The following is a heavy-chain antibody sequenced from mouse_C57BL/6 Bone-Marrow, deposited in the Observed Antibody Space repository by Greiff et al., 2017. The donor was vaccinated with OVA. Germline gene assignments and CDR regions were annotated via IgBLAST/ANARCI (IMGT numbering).Heavy chain of an antibody. CDR1: GYTFTSYW. D-gene: IGHD1-1*01. Sequence: LKQPGAELVRPGTSVKLSCKASGYTFTSYWMHWVKQRPGQGLEWIGVIDPSDSYTNYNQKFKGKATLTVDTSSSTAYMQLSSLTSEDSAVYYCARVTTVAFDVWGTGTTVTVSS. V-gene: IGHV1-59*01. CDR2: IDPSDSYT. J-gene: IGHJ1*03. CDR3: ARVTTVAFDV.